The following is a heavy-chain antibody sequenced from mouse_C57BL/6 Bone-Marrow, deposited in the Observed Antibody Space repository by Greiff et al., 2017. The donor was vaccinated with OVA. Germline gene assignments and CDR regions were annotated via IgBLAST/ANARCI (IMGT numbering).Heavy chain of an antibody. J-gene: IGHJ2*01. V-gene: IGHV1-69*01. CDR1: GYTFTSYW. CDR3: ARDGYSPDYFDY. CDR2: IDPSDSYT. D-gene: IGHD2-3*01. Sequence: VQLHQPGAELVMPGASVKLSCKASGYTFTSYWMHWVKQRPGQGLEWIGEIDPSDSYTNYNQKFKGKSTLTVDKSSSTAYMQLSSLTSEDSAVYYCARDGYSPDYFDYWGQGTTLTVSS.